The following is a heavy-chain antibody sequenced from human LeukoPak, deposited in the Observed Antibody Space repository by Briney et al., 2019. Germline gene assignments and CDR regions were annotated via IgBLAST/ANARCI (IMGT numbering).Heavy chain of an antibody. CDR3: ARGPPVGSTNCYLNY. D-gene: IGHD2-2*01. CDR2: MNPNSGNT. J-gene: IGHJ4*02. CDR1: GYTFTSYG. Sequence: GASVKVSCKASGYTFTSYGISWVRQATGQGLEWVGWMNPNSGNTGYAQKFQDRVTITRNTSISTAYMELSSLRSEDTAIYYCARGPPVGSTNCYLNYWGQGTLVTVSS. V-gene: IGHV1-8*03.